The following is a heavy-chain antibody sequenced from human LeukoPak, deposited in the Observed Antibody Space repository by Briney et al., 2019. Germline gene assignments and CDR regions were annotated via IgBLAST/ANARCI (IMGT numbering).Heavy chain of an antibody. J-gene: IGHJ5*02. CDR1: GYTFTSYA. CDR2: INAGNGNT. V-gene: IGHV1-3*01. CDR3: ARRATVTTDRFWFDP. Sequence: ASVKVSCKASGYTFTSYAMHWVRQAPGQRLEWMGWINAGNGNTKYSQKFQGRVTITRDTSASTAYMELSSLRSEDTAVYYCARRATVTTDRFWFDPWGQGTLVTVSS. D-gene: IGHD4-11*01.